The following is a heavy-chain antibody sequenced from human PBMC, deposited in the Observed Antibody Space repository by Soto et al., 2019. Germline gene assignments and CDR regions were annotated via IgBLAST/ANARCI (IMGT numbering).Heavy chain of an antibody. CDR2: IYPGDSDT. CDR1: GYSFTTYW. V-gene: IGHV5-51*01. Sequence: PGESPKISCKGSGYSFTTYWIGWVRQMPGKGLEWMGIIYPGDSDTRYSPSFQGQVTISADKSISTAYLQWSSLKASDTAMYYCARVTGRRITLLRGAPPWFDYWGQGTLVTVSS. J-gene: IGHJ4*01. CDR3: ARVTGRRITLLRGAPPWFDY. D-gene: IGHD3-10*01.